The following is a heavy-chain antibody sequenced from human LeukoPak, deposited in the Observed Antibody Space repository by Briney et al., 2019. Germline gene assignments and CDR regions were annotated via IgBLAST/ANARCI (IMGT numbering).Heavy chain of an antibody. D-gene: IGHD3-10*01. Sequence: GASVKVSCKTSGYTFTSYYIHWPRQVPGQGLEWMGWMNPNSGNTGYAQKFQGRVTITRNTSISTAYMELSSLRSEDTAVYYCARGLFILRHYYGSGSYPPLGYWGQGTLVTVSS. CDR2: MNPNSGNT. CDR3: ARGLFILRHYYGSGSYPPLGY. J-gene: IGHJ4*02. CDR1: GYTFTSYY. V-gene: IGHV1-8*03.